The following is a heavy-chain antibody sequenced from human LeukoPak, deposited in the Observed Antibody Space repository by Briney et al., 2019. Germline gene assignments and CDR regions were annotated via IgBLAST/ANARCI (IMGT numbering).Heavy chain of an antibody. D-gene: IGHD6-19*01. J-gene: IGHJ6*03. V-gene: IGHV3-23*01. Sequence: GGSLRVCCVGFGFTFKNYAMNWVRQAPGKGLEWVAGITGRADKTYYAESVKGRFTISRDNSNNTLHLQMNSLRVDDTAVYYCAKDESGWYSQFSYYYMDVWGIGTTVTVSS. CDR3: AKDESGWYSQFSYYYMDV. CDR1: GFTFKNYA. CDR2: ITGRADKT.